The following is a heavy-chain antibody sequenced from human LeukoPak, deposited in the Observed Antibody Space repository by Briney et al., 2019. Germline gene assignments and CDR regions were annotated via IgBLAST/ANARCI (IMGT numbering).Heavy chain of an antibody. Sequence: PGGSLKLSCAASGLSFTDSGFHWVRHASGKGLEWVARIANEATNYATAYAASVKGRFTIYRDNSKNTAYLQMNSLKTEDTAVYYCVRHRTAGIGENWFDPWGQGTLVTVSP. CDR1: GLSFTDSG. CDR3: VRHRTAGIGENWFDP. J-gene: IGHJ5*02. CDR2: IANEATNYAT. D-gene: IGHD3-10*01. V-gene: IGHV3-73*01.